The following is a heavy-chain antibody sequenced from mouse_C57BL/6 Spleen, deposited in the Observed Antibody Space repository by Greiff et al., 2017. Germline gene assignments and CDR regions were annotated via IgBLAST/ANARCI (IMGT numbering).Heavy chain of an antibody. V-gene: IGHV1-80*01. Sequence: QVQLKQSGAELVKPGASVKISCKASGYAFSSYWMNWAKQRPGKGLEWIGQIYPGDGDTNYNGKFKGKATLTADKSSSTAYMQLSSLTSEDSAVYFCARRYYGYDAWYFDYWGQGTTLTVSS. J-gene: IGHJ2*01. D-gene: IGHD2-2*01. CDR2: IYPGDGDT. CDR1: GYAFSSYW. CDR3: ARRYYGYDAWYFDY.